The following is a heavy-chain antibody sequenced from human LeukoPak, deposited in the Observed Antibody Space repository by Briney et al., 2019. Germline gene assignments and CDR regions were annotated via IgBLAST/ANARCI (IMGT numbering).Heavy chain of an antibody. D-gene: IGHD3-22*01. CDR2: INPNSGGT. CDR1: GYTFTGYY. Sequence: ASVKVSCKASGYTFTGYYMHWVRQAPGQGLEWMGWINPNSGGTNYAQKFQGRVTMTRDASISTAYMELSRLRSDDTAVYYCAAPYYYDSSGSLDAFDIWGQGTMVTVSS. J-gene: IGHJ3*02. V-gene: IGHV1-2*02. CDR3: AAPYYYDSSGSLDAFDI.